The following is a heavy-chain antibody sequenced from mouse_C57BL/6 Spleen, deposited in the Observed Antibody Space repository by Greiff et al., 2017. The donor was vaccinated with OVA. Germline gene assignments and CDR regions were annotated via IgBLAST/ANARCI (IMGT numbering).Heavy chain of an antibody. Sequence: DVQLVESEGGLVQPGSSLKLSCTASGFTFSDYYMAWVRQVPEKGLEWVANINYDGSSTYYLDSLKSRFIISRDNAKNILYLQMSSLKSEDTATYYCARIYYYGSKAMDYWGQGTSVTVSS. D-gene: IGHD1-1*01. J-gene: IGHJ4*01. CDR3: ARIYYYGSKAMDY. CDR1: GFTFSDYY. V-gene: IGHV5-16*01. CDR2: INYDGSST.